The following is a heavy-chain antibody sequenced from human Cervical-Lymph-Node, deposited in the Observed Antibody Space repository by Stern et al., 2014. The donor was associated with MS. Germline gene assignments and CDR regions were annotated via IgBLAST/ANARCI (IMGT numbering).Heavy chain of an antibody. V-gene: IGHV5-51*01. J-gene: IGHJ4*02. CDR1: GYTFTSYW. CDR3: ARQRYFDY. Sequence: VQLVQSGPEVKRPGESLKISCQASGYTFTSYWIGWVRQMPGKGLEWFAIIFPGGSDIRSSPSFQGQVPISADKSSSTAYLQWNNLKASDTAIYYCARQRYFDYWGQGTLVTVSS. CDR2: IFPGGSDI.